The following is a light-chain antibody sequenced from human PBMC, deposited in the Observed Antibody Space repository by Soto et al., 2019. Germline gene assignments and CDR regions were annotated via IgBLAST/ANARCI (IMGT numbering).Light chain of an antibody. CDR2: EAS. J-gene: IGKJ2*01. V-gene: IGKV3-20*01. CDR1: QSVRGNY. CDR3: QQYVNSPFT. Sequence: FVLTQSPGPLSLSPGERATFSCRASQSVRGNYIAWYQQKPGQAPRVLIFEASKRATATPDRFSGSGSGTGFTLTISRLEPEDFAVFYCQQYVNSPFTFGQGTKLEI.